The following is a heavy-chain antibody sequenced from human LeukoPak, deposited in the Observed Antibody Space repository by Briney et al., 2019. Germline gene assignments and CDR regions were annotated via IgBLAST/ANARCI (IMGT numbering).Heavy chain of an antibody. CDR2: INPNSGGT. CDR3: ARHSSGWSFYFDY. CDR1: GYTFTGYY. Sequence: ASVKVSCKASGYTFTGYYMHWVRQAPGQGLEWMGWINPNSGGTNYAQNLQGRVTMTTDTSTSTAYMELRSLRSDDTAVYYCARHSSGWSFYFDYWGQGTLVTVSS. D-gene: IGHD6-19*01. V-gene: IGHV1-2*02. J-gene: IGHJ4*02.